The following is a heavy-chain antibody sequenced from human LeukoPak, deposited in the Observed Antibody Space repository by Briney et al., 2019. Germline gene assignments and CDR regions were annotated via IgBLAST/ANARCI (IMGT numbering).Heavy chain of an antibody. CDR1: GYTLTELS. J-gene: IGHJ4*02. V-gene: IGHV1-24*01. CDR3: ATRSGIPYYFDY. Sequence: ASVTVSCTVSGYTLTELSMHWVRQAPGKGLEWMGGFDPEDGETIYAQKFQGRVTMTEDTSTDTAYMELSSLRSEDTAVYYCATRSGIPYYFDYWGQGTLVTVSS. D-gene: IGHD2-21*01. CDR2: FDPEDGET.